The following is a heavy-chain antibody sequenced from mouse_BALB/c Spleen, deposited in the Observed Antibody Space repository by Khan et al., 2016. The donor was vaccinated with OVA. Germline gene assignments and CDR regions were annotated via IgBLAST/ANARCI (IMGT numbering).Heavy chain of an antibody. D-gene: IGHD2-4*01. CDR3: AYDYDD. Sequence: VQLQQPGPDLVKPGASVKISCKASGYSFTGYFMHWVQQRHGKSLVWIGRLNPNNGGTSYNQKFKGKAILNLNKSSRTAYMELRSLTSEDSAVYYCAYDYDDWGQGTLSTVSA. CDR1: GYSFTGYF. CDR2: LNPNNGGT. V-gene: IGHV1-22*01. J-gene: IGHJ3*01.